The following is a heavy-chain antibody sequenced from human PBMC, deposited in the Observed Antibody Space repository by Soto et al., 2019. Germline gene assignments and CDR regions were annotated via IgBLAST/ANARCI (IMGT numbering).Heavy chain of an antibody. CDR3: ARIGIAVASAYYYYGMDV. V-gene: IGHV5-51*01. CDR1: GYSFTSYW. CDR2: IYPGDSDT. D-gene: IGHD6-19*01. J-gene: IGHJ6*02. Sequence: GESLKISCKGSGYSFTSYWIGWVRQMPGKGLEWMGIIYPGDSDTRYSPSFQGQVTISADKSISTAYLQWSSLKASDTAMYYCARIGIAVASAYYYYGMDVWGQGTTVTVSS.